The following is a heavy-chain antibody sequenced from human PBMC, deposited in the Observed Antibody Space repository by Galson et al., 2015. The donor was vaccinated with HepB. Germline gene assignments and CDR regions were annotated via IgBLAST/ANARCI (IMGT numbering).Heavy chain of an antibody. CDR1: GFTFNNAW. CDR2: ILTNTDSGTT. D-gene: IGHD3-10*01. CDR3: TTVRADGG. V-gene: IGHV3-15*07. J-gene: IGHJ4*02. Sequence: SLRLSCAASGFTFNNAWINWVRQAPGKGLGWVGRILTNTDSGTTAYAAPVKGRFTISTDHSKSTVYLQMNSLNTEDTAVYYCTTVRADGGWGQGTLVAVSS.